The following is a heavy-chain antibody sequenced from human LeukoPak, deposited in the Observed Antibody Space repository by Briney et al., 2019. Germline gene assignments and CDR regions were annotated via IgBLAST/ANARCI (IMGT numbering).Heavy chain of an antibody. Sequence: GASVKVSCKASGYTFTGYYMQWVRQAPGQGLEWMGWINPNSGATLYAQRFQGRVTMTRDTSTSTAYMEVRILRSDDTAVYYCARDRLGLSSRGYYYYGMDVWGPGTTVTVS. CDR2: INPNSGAT. V-gene: IGHV1-2*02. J-gene: IGHJ6*02. D-gene: IGHD2-15*01. CDR3: ARDRLGLSSRGYYYYGMDV. CDR1: GYTFTGYY.